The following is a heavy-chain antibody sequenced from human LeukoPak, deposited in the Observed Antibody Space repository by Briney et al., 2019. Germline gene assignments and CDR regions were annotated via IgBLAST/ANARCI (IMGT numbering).Heavy chain of an antibody. J-gene: IGHJ3*02. Sequence: PSETLSLTCTVSGGSISSSSYYWGWIRQPPGKGLEWIGSIYYSGSTYYNPSLKSRVTISVDTSKNQFSLKLSSVTAADTAVYYCARGPNRITMMIGGAFDIWGQGTMVTISS. CDR1: GGSISSSSYY. V-gene: IGHV4-39*07. D-gene: IGHD3-22*01. CDR3: ARGPNRITMMIGGAFDI. CDR2: IYYSGST.